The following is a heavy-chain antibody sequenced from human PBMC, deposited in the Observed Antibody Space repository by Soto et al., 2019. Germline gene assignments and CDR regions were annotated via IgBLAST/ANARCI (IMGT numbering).Heavy chain of an antibody. CDR1: GFTFSTYT. D-gene: IGHD6-19*01. CDR3: ARGGAVSSGWYDGH. V-gene: IGHV3-74*01. Sequence: EVQLVESGGGLVQPGGSLRLSCGASGFTFSTYTMHWVRQGPGKGLVWVSRIDSDGSSTRYADSVKGRSTISRDNAKNTLYLQMNSLRVEDTAIYYCARGGAVSSGWYDGHWGRGTLFTVSS. CDR2: IDSDGSST. J-gene: IGHJ4*02.